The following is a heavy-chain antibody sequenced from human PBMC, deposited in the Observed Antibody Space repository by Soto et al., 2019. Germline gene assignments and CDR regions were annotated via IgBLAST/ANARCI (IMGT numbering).Heavy chain of an antibody. D-gene: IGHD3-16*01. CDR3: ARGLGGYYYMGV. V-gene: IGHV1-2*04. J-gene: IGHJ6*03. CDR1: GYTFTDYF. Sequence: QGQLVQSGAEVKKPGASVKVSCKASGYTFTDYFMHWVRQAPGQGLEWMGWINPNSGGTNYAQKFQGWVSMTRDTSISTAYMELSRLRSDDTAVYYCARGLGGYYYMGVWGKGTTVTVSS. CDR2: INPNSGGT.